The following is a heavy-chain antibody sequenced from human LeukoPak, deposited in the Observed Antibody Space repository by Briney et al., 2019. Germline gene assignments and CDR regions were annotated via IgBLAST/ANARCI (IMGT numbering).Heavy chain of an antibody. CDR3: ARGTAFDWLLHFDY. D-gene: IGHD3-9*01. V-gene: IGHV1-2*02. J-gene: IGHJ4*02. Sequence: ASVKVSCKASGYTFTSYYMHWVRQAPGQGLEWMGWINPNSGGTNYAQKFQGRVTMTRDTSISTAYMELSRLRSDDTAVYYCARGTAFDWLLHFDYWGQGTLVTVSS. CDR2: INPNSGGT. CDR1: GYTFTSYY.